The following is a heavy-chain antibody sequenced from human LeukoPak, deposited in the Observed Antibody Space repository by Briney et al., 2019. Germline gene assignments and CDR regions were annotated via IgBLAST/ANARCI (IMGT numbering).Heavy chain of an antibody. Sequence: PGGSLRLSCGASGFSFSDYGMNWVRQAPGKGLEWVGFIRNGGGNKYYADSIKGRFTISRDNSRNTVFLHLNSLRLDDTAVFYCTSGKFDLWGQGTLVTVPS. CDR1: GFSFSDYG. CDR2: IRNGGGNK. V-gene: IGHV3-30*02. J-gene: IGHJ5*02. CDR3: TSGKFDL.